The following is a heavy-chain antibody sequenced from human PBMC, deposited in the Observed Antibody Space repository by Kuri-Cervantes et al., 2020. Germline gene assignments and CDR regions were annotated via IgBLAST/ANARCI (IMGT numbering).Heavy chain of an antibody. CDR3: ANRPRYFDL. D-gene: IGHD6-6*01. J-gene: IGHJ2*01. V-gene: IGHV4-34*08. CDR1: GFTVSSNS. Sequence: ASLKISCAASGFTVSSNSMTWVRQPPGKGLDWIGEINHSRSTNYNPSLRSRVTISVDTSKNQFSLKLSSVTAADTAVYYCANRPRYFDLWGRGTLVTVSS. CDR2: INHSRST.